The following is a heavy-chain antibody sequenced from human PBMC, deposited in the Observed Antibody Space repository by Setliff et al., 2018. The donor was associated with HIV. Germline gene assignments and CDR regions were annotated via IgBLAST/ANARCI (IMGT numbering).Heavy chain of an antibody. CDR1: GVSTISSSSSYY. CDR3: AREIYGGNSRPFDY. CDR2: ISHSGIT. J-gene: IGHJ4*02. Sequence: SETLSLTCIVSGVSTISSSSSYYWGWIRQPPGKGLEWIGYISHSGITYYNPSLKSRVTISVDTSKNQFSLQLSSVTAADTAVYYCAREIYGGNSRPFDYWGQGTLVTVSS. D-gene: IGHD4-17*01. V-gene: IGHV4-39*07.